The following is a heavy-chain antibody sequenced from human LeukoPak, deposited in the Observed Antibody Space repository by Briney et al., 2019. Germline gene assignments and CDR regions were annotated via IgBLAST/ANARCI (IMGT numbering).Heavy chain of an antibody. CDR1: GFTFSTYW. V-gene: IGHV3-74*01. J-gene: IGHJ4*02. Sequence: GGSLRLSCAASGFTFSTYWMHWVRHAPGEGLVWVSRIKSDGSDTSYADSVKGRFTISRDNAKNTLYLQMNRLRAEDTAVYYCARGFWTGVEYWGQGALVTVSS. CDR2: IKSDGSDT. CDR3: ARGFWTGVEY. D-gene: IGHD3/OR15-3a*01.